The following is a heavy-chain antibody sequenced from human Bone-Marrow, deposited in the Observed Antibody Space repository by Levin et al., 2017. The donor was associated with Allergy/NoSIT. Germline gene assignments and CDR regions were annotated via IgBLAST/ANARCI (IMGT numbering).Heavy chain of an antibody. Sequence: GGSLRLSCAASGFTFSSYAMSWVRQAPGKGLEWVSAISGSGGSTYYADSVKGRFTISRDNSKNTLYLQMNSLRAEDTAVYYCATAILIGDSSSSRFDYWGQGTLVTVSS. CDR1: GFTFSSYA. D-gene: IGHD6-6*01. CDR2: ISGSGGST. J-gene: IGHJ4*02. CDR3: ATAILIGDSSSSRFDY. V-gene: IGHV3-23*01.